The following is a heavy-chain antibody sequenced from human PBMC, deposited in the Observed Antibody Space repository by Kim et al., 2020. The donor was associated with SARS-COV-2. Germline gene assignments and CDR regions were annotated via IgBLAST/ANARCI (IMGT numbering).Heavy chain of an antibody. CDR1: GGTFSSYG. D-gene: IGHD1-26*01. Sequence: SVKVSCKASGGTFSSYGISWVRQAPGQGLEWMGRIIPIFGTANYAQKFQGRVTITPDESTSTASMDPSSLRSERPALYYCAPRVGSEGPWGQGSLVRVS. V-gene: IGHV1-69*13. J-gene: IGHJ1*01. CDR3: APRVGSEGP. CDR2: IIPIFGTA.